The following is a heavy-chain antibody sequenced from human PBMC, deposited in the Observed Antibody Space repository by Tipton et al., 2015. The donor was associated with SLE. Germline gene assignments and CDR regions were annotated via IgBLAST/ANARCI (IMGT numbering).Heavy chain of an antibody. CDR2: IRSKAYGGTT. CDR3: TRVQGLIEYFDY. D-gene: IGHD3-16*02. Sequence: SLRLSCTASGFTFGDYAMSWVRQAPGKGLECVGFIRSKAYGGTTEYAASVKGRFTISRDDSKSIAYLQMNSLKTEDTAVYYCTRVQGLIEYFDYWGQGTLVTVSS. CDR1: GFTFGDYA. V-gene: IGHV3-49*04. J-gene: IGHJ4*02.